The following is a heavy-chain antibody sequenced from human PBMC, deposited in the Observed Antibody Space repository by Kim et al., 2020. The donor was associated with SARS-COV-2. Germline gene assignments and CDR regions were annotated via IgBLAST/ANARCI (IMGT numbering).Heavy chain of an antibody. J-gene: IGHJ6*02. Sequence: GGSLRLSCAAFGFTFSRDWMHWVRQVSGKGLEWLSRVNDDGWETYYADSVKGRFTISRDNTKSMLYLQMDSLRAEDTAVYYCARAGGYEFMHKYFYGLDLWGQGTTVTVSS. D-gene: IGHD5-12*01. CDR2: VNDDGWET. CDR1: GFTFSRDW. V-gene: IGHV3-74*01. CDR3: ARAGGYEFMHKYFYGLDL.